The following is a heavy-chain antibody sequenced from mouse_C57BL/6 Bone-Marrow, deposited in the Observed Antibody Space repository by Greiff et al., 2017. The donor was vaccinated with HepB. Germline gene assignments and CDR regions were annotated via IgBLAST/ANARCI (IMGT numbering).Heavy chain of an antibody. Sequence: QVQLQQSGAELVRPGTSVKVSCKASGYAFTNYLIEWVKQRPGPGLEWIGVINPGSGGTNYNEKFKGKATLTADKSSSTAYMQLSSLTSEDAAVSFCARGSSGYRFAYWGQGTLVTVSA. CDR2: INPGSGGT. CDR1: GYAFTNYL. J-gene: IGHJ3*01. CDR3: ARGSSGYRFAY. V-gene: IGHV1-54*01. D-gene: IGHD3-2*02.